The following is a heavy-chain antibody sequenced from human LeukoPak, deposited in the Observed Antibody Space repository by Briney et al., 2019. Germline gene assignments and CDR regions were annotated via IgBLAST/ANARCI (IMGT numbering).Heavy chain of an antibody. CDR1: GFTFSSYW. Sequence: GGSLRLSCAASGFTFSSYWMHWVRQAPGKGLVWVSAISGSGGSTYYADSVKGRFTISRDNSKNTLYLQMNSLRAEDTAVYYCAKGTKPYYGSGSYYPDYWGQGTLVTVSS. CDR2: ISGSGGST. V-gene: IGHV3-23*01. J-gene: IGHJ4*02. CDR3: AKGTKPYYGSGSYYPDY. D-gene: IGHD3-10*01.